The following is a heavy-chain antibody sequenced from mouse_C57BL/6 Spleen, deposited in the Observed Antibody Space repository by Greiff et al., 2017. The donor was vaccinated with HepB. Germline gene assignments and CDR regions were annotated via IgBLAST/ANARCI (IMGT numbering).Heavy chain of an antibody. CDR2: ILPSIGRT. D-gene: IGHD2-3*01. CDR3: ARQGGYDGYPWYFDV. V-gene: IGHV15-2*01. J-gene: IGHJ1*03. CDR1: DSEVFPIAY. Sequence: QVQLKQSGSELRSPGSSVKLSCKDFDSEVFPIAYMSWVRQKPGHGFEWIGGILPSIGRTIYGEKFEDKATLDADTLSNTAYLELNSLTSEDSAIYYCARQGGYDGYPWYFDVWGTGTTVTVSS.